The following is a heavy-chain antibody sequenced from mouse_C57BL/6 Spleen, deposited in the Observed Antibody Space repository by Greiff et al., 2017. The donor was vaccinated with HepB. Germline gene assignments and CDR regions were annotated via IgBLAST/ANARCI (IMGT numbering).Heavy chain of an antibody. Sequence: EVQLLESGPGLVKPSQSLSLTCSVTGYSITSGYFWNWIRQFPGNKLEWMGYISYDGSNNYNPSLKNRISITRDTSKNQFFLKLNSVTTEDTATYYCAREAAQATIWFAYWGQGTLVTVSA. CDR1: GYSITSGYF. J-gene: IGHJ3*01. V-gene: IGHV3-6*01. D-gene: IGHD3-2*02. CDR2: ISYDGSN. CDR3: AREAAQATIWFAY.